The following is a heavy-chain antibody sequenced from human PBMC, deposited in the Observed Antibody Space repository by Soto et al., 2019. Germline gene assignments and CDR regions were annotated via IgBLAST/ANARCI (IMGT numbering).Heavy chain of an antibody. CDR3: AKKEGHYYYYYMDV. CDR2: ISGSGGST. CDR1: GFTFRSYA. J-gene: IGHJ6*03. V-gene: IGHV3-23*01. Sequence: GSLRLSCAASGFTFRSYAMSWVRQAPGKGLEWVSAISGSGGSTYYADSVKGRFTISRDNSKNTLYLQMNSLRAEDTAVYYCAKKEGHYYYYYMDVWGKGTTVTVSS.